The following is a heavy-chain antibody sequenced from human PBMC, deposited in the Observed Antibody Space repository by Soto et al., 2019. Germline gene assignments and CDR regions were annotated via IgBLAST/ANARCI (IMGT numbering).Heavy chain of an antibody. J-gene: IGHJ4*02. CDR3: AKRLAYSNTWLYFDS. CDR1: GFTFSSHA. CDR2: ISAGGGTT. D-gene: IGHD6-13*01. Sequence: GGSLRLSCAASGFTFSSHAMSWVRQSPGKGLEWVSTISAGGGTTYYADSVKGRFTISRDNPKNTLYLQMNSLTAEDTAVYYCAKRLAYSNTWLYFDSWGQGTLVTVSS. V-gene: IGHV3-23*01.